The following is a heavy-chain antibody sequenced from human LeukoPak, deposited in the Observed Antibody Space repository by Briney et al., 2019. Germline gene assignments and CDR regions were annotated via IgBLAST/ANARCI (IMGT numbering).Heavy chain of an antibody. CDR2: MNPSSGNT. CDR1: GYTFTSYD. J-gene: IGHJ1*01. D-gene: IGHD3-22*01. V-gene: IGHV1-8*03. CDR3: ARGYDSSGCYFQH. Sequence: ASVKVSCKASGYTFTSYDINWVRQATGQGLEWMGWMNPSSGNTGYAQKFQGRVTITRNTSISTAYMELSSLRSEDTAVYYCARGYDSSGCYFQHWGQGTLVTVSS.